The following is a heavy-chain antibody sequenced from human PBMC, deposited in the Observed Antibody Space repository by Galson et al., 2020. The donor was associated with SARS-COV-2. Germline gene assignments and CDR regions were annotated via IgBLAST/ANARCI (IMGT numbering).Heavy chain of an antibody. CDR1: GYTFTSYA. V-gene: IGHV1-3*01. J-gene: IGHJ4*02. Sequence: ASVKVSCKASGYTFTSYAMHWVRQAPGQRLEWMGWINAGNGNTKYSQKFQGRVTITRDTSASTAYMELSSLRSEDTAVYYCARDNLNDQYSSSWYTRHRTPRGPFDYWGQGTLVTVSS. CDR2: INAGNGNT. CDR3: ARDNLNDQYSSSWYTRHRTPRGPFDY. D-gene: IGHD6-13*01.